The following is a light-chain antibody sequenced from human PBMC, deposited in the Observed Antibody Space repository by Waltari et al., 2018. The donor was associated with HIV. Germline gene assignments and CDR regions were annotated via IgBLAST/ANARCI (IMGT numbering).Light chain of an antibody. V-gene: IGKV4-1*01. Sequence: DILMTQSPNSLAVSLGERATINCRSSRTVGQSSDSRNCLAWYQQKPGQSPKLLIYWASTRASGVPDRFSGSGSGTNFSLTISTLQTDDVTLYYCQQYCSLGPTFGGGTKVEIK. CDR1: RTVGQSSDSRNC. CDR2: WAS. CDR3: QQYCSLGPT. J-gene: IGKJ4*01.